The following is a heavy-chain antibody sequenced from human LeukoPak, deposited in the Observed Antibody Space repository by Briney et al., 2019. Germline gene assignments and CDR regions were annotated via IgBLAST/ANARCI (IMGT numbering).Heavy chain of an antibody. Sequence: SETLSLTCAVYGGSFSGYYWSWIRQPPGKGLEWIGEINHSGSTNYNPSLKSRVTISVDTSKNQFSRKLSSVTAADTAVYYCARVKLRYFDWLSHFDYWGQGTLVTVSS. D-gene: IGHD3-9*01. CDR2: INHSGST. CDR1: GGSFSGYY. J-gene: IGHJ4*02. V-gene: IGHV4-34*01. CDR3: ARVKLRYFDWLSHFDY.